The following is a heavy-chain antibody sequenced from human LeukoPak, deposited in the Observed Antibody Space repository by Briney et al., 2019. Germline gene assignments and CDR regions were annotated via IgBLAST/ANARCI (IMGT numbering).Heavy chain of an antibody. CDR1: GYSISSGYY. CDR2: IYHSGST. V-gene: IGHV4-38-2*02. CDR3: ARLGWLYGSGSMNWFDP. J-gene: IGHJ5*02. Sequence: PSETLSLTCTVSGYSISSGYYWGWIRQPPGKGLEWIGSIYHSGSTYYNPSLKSRVTISVDTSKNQFSLKLNSVIAADTAVYYCARLGWLYGSGSMNWFDPWGQGTLVTVSS. D-gene: IGHD3-10*01.